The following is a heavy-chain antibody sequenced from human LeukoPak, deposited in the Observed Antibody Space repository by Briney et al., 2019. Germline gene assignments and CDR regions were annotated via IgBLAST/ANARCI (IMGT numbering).Heavy chain of an antibody. CDR2: ISSSSSSI. CDR3: ARVGPYYYYYGMDV. CDR1: GFTFSSYE. D-gene: IGHD1-26*01. V-gene: IGHV3-48*03. Sequence: GGSLRLSCSASGFTFSSYEINWVRQAPGKGLEWVSYISSSSSSIYYVDSVKRRFTVSRDNAKNSLYLQMNSLRADDTAVYYCARVGPYYYYYGMDVWGQGTTVTVSS. J-gene: IGHJ6*02.